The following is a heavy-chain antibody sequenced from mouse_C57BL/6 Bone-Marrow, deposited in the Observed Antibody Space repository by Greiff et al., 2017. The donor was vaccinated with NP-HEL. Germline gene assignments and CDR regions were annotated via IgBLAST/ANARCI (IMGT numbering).Heavy chain of an antibody. Sequence: EVQVVESGGDLVKPGGSLKLSCAASGFTFSSYGMSWVRQTPDKRLEWVATISSGGSYTYYPDSVKGRFTISRDNAKNTLYLQMSSLKSEDTAMYYCARPIYGNWFAYWGQGTLVTVSA. CDR3: ARPIYGNWFAY. V-gene: IGHV5-6*01. D-gene: IGHD2-1*01. J-gene: IGHJ3*01. CDR1: GFTFSSYG. CDR2: ISSGGSYT.